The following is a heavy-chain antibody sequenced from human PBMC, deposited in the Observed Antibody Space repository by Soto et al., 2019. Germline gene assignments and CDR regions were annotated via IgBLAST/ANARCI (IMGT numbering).Heavy chain of an antibody. CDR2: ISYDGSNK. CDR1: GFTFSSYA. D-gene: IGHD3-22*01. V-gene: IGHV3-30-3*01. CDR3: ARDHTITMIVVVIPSRDYGMDV. J-gene: IGHJ6*02. Sequence: GGSLRLSCAASGFTFSSYAMHWVRQAPGKGLEWVAVISYDGSNKYYADSVKGRFTISRDNSKNTLYLQMNSLRAEDTAVYYCARDHTITMIVVVIPSRDYGMDVWGQGTTVTVSS.